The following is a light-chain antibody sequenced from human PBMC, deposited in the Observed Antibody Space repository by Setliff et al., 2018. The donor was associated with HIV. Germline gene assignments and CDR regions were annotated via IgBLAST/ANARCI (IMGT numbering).Light chain of an antibody. V-gene: IGLV1-44*01. CDR2: SNI. CDR3: AAWDDTVNGYV. Sequence: QSVLTQPPSASGTPGQRVTISCSGSRSNIGRNSVTWYQQFPGAAPKLLIYSNIQQPSGVPDRFSGSKSGSSAPLAISGLQSEDEADYYCAAWDDTVNGYVFGTGTKVTVL. CDR1: RSNIGRNS. J-gene: IGLJ1*01.